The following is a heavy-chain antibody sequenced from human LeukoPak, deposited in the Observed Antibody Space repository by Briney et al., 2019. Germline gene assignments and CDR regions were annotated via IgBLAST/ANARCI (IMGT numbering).Heavy chain of an antibody. D-gene: IGHD5-24*01. V-gene: IGHV3-48*03. CDR3: ATVRRDGNNNVDY. J-gene: IGHJ4*02. CDR1: GFTLSSCE. CDR2: ISSGGTT. Sequence: PGASLRLSCAAAGFTLSSCEMNWVRRAPGGGLERVSYISSGGTTYHTDSVKGRFTVFRDNAKNSLFLHTNSLRVEDTAHYYCATVRRDGNNNVDYWGQGTLVTVSS.